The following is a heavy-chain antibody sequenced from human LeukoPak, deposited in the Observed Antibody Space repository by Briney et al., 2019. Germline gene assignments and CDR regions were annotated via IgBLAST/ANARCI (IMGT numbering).Heavy chain of an antibody. V-gene: IGHV3-23*01. CDR1: GFTFSSYA. CDR2: ISGSGGST. CDR3: AKEGDILTGRYYFDY. J-gene: IGHJ4*02. D-gene: IGHD3-9*01. Sequence: TGGSLRLSCAASGFTFSSYAMSWVRQAPGKGLEWVSAISGSGGSTYYADSVKGRFNISRDNSKNTLYLQMNSLRAEDTAVYYCAKEGDILTGRYYFDYWGQGTLVTVSS.